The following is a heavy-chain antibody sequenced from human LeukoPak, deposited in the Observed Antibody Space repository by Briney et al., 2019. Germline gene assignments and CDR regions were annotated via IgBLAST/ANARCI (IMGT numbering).Heavy chain of an antibody. D-gene: IGHD2-15*01. CDR2: ISSSGSAI. J-gene: IGHJ4*02. V-gene: IGHV3-48*01. CDR1: GFPLSSYS. CDR3: VRVKGSYFDY. Sequence: GGSLRLSCAAPGFPLSSYSINWVRQAPGKGLEWVSYISSSGSAIYYVDSVKGRFTVSRDNAKNSLFLQMNSPRAEDTAVYYCVRVKGSYFDYWGQGAQVTVSS.